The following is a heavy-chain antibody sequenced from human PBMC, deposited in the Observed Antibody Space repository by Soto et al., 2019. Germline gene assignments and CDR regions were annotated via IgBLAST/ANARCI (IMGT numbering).Heavy chain of an antibody. Sequence: QVQLQESGPGLVKPSETLSLTCSVSGASISSHNWVWIRQPAGKGPEWVGRINIGGAINYSPSLKTRVTMSIDTSKNQFSLHSRSVTAAATAMYFCARDRGDYNSSWFWSISHWGPGTLVTVSS. CDR2: INIGGAI. CDR1: GASISSHN. V-gene: IGHV4-4*07. CDR3: ARDRGDYNSSWFWSISH. J-gene: IGHJ2*01. D-gene: IGHD3-22*01.